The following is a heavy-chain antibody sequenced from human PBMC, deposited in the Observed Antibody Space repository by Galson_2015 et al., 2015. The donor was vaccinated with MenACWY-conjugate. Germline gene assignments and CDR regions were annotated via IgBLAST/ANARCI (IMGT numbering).Heavy chain of an antibody. D-gene: IGHD2-15*01. Sequence: SLRLSCAASGFTFSSYAMSWVRQAPGKGLEWVSAISGSGRSTYYADSVKGRFTISRDNSKNTLYLQMNSLRAEDTAVYYCAKGDIVVVVAALDYWGQGTLVTVSS. CDR3: AKGDIVVVVAALDY. J-gene: IGHJ4*02. CDR2: ISGSGRST. V-gene: IGHV3-23*01. CDR1: GFTFSSYA.